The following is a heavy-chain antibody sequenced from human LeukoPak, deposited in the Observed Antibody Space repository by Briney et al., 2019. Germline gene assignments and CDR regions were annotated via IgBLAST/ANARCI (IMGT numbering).Heavy chain of an antibody. J-gene: IGHJ4*02. CDR3: ARGPNSNWSGLDF. V-gene: IGHV3-74*01. CDR2: ISPTGSTT. CDR1: GFSFSGHW. D-gene: IGHD6-6*01. Sequence: GGSLRLSCTASGFSFSGHWMHWARRLPGKGLVWVSRISPTGSTTSYADSVKGRFTVSRDNAKNTLYLQVNNLRAEDTAVYYCARGPNSNWSGLDFWGQGTLLTVSS.